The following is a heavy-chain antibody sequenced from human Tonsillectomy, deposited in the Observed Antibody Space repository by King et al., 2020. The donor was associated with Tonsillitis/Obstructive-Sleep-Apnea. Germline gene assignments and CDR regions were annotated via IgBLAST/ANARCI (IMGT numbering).Heavy chain of an antibody. V-gene: IGHV1-2*02. J-gene: IGHJ3*02. CDR3: ARSGMGPAFDI. D-gene: IGHD1-14*01. CDR1: GYTFTGYY. CDR2: INPNSGGT. Sequence: QLVQSGAEVKKPGASVKVSCKASGYTFTGYYMHWVRQAPGQGLEWMGWINPNSGGTKYAQKFQGRVTMTRETSISTAYMELSRLTSDDTAVYYCARSGMGPAFDIWGQGTMVTVSS.